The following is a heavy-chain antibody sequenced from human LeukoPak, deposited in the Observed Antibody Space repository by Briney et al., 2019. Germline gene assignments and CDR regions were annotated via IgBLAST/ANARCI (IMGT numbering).Heavy chain of an antibody. CDR1: GGSISNTNW. D-gene: IGHD6-13*01. CDR3: ARGRGYSSSWYGQ. Sequence: SGTLSLTCGVSGGSISNTNWWSWVRQPPGQGLERIGEINHTGSTNYNPSLKSRVIISADTSKNQFSLNLSSVTAADTAVYYCARGRGYSSSWYGQWGQGTLVTVSS. V-gene: IGHV4-4*02. J-gene: IGHJ5*02. CDR2: INHTGST.